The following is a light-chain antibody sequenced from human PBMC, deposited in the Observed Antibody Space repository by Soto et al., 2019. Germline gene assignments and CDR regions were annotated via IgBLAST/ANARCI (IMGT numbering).Light chain of an antibody. J-gene: IGKJ1*01. CDR1: QSVDTTF. Sequence: EIVLTQSPGSLSLSPGQRATLSCRASQSVDTTFFAWYQKKPGQAPRLLIYGASKRATGIPDRFSGSGSGTDFTLIISRLQPEDFAVYYFQQYISSVTFGQGTKVESK. CDR3: QQYISSVT. V-gene: IGKV3-20*01. CDR2: GAS.